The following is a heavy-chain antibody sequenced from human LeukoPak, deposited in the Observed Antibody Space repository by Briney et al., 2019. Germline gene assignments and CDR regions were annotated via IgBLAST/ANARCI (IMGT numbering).Heavy chain of an antibody. Sequence: SGTLSLTCAVSGGSISSSNWWSWVRQPPGKGLEWIGEIYHSGSTNYNPSLKSRVTISVDKSKNQFSLKLSSVTAADTAVYYCARRRDGYNHGYDAFDIWGQGTMVTVSS. D-gene: IGHD5-24*01. CDR2: IYHSGST. CDR1: GGSISSSNW. CDR3: ARRRDGYNHGYDAFDI. J-gene: IGHJ3*02. V-gene: IGHV4-4*02.